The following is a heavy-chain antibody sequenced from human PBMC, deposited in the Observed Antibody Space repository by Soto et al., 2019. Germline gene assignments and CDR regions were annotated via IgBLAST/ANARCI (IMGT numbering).Heavy chain of an antibody. D-gene: IGHD3-16*01. CDR3: ARDPRGGYGYFDY. J-gene: IGHJ4*02. Sequence: QVQLVESGGGVVQPGTSLRLSCAASGFTFSNYGMHWVRQAPGKGLEWVAVIWYDGSNKFYADSVKGRFTISRDNSNSTLYLQMNSLRAEDTAVYYCARDPRGGYGYFDYWGQGTLVTVSS. CDR2: IWYDGSNK. V-gene: IGHV3-33*01. CDR1: GFTFSNYG.